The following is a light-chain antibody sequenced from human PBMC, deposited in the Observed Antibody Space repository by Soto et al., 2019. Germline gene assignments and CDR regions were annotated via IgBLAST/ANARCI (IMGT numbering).Light chain of an antibody. CDR3: QSYDSSLGGPMV. V-gene: IGLV1-40*01. J-gene: IGLJ2*01. CDR2: GNS. Sequence: QSVLTQPPSVSGAPGQRVTISCTGSSSNIGAGYDVHWYQQLPGTAPKLLIYGNSNRPSGVPDRFSGSKSGTSASLAITGLQAEDEADYYCQSYDSSLGGPMVFGGGTKLTVL. CDR1: SSNIGAGYD.